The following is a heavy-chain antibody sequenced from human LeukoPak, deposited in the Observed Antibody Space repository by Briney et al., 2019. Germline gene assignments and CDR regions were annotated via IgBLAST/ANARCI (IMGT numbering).Heavy chain of an antibody. Sequence: SETLSLTCAVYGGSFRGYYWSWIRQPPGKGLEWIGEINHSGSTNYNPSLKSRVTISVDTSKNQFSLKLRSVTAADTAVYYCARGRPYYGSGSYYTVRWFDPWGQGTLVTVSS. CDR1: GGSFRGYY. CDR2: INHSGST. CDR3: ARGRPYYGSGSYYTVRWFDP. J-gene: IGHJ5*02. D-gene: IGHD3-10*01. V-gene: IGHV4-34*01.